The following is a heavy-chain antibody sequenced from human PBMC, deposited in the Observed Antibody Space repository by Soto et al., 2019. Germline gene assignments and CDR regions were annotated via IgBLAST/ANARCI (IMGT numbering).Heavy chain of an antibody. D-gene: IGHD6-19*01. CDR1: GASISGYY. Sequence: SETLSLTCTVSGASISGYYWSWIRKSAGKGLEWIGCIYATGTTDYNPSLKSRVMMSVDTSKKQFSLRLRSVTAADTAVYYCATGQAAGPQADAAYLEYWGLGLLVTVSS. V-gene: IGHV4-4*07. J-gene: IGHJ4*02. CDR2: IYATGTT. CDR3: ATGQAAGPQADAAYLEY.